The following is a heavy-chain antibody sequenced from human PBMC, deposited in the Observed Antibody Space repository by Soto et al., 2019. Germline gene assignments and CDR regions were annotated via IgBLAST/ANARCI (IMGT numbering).Heavy chain of an antibody. CDR2: IYYSGST. CDR1: GGSISSYY. CDR3: ARVNGRSNYYYYGMDV. J-gene: IGHJ6*02. V-gene: IGHV4-59*01. D-gene: IGHD2-8*01. Sequence: PSETLSLTCTVSGGSISSYYWSWIRQPPGKGLEWIGYIYYSGSTNHNPSLKSRVTISVDTSKNQFSLKLSSVTAADTAVYYCARVNGRSNYYYYGMDVWGQGTTVTVS.